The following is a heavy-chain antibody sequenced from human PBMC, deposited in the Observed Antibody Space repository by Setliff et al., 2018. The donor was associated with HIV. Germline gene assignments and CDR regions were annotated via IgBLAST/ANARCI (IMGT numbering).Heavy chain of an antibody. D-gene: IGHD3-10*01. V-gene: IGHV4-4*07. CDR3: ARSIYGSGTYPLDV. Sequence: LPETLSLTCNYSGNSFSGYHWNWIRQPAGKGLEWLGRIYYTGSTEYNPSLKSRLTMSMDTSKDQFSLRLVSLTTADTAVYYCARSIYGSGTYPLDVWGPGTLVTVSS. CDR2: IYYTGST. J-gene: IGHJ4*02. CDR1: GNSFSGYH.